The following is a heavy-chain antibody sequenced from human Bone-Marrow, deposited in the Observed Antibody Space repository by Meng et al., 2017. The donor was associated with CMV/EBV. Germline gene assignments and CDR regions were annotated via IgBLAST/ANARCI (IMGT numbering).Heavy chain of an antibody. CDR2: IIPIFGTA. J-gene: IGHJ4*02. D-gene: IGHD3-3*01. Sequence: SVKVSCKASGGTFSSYAISWVRQAPGQGLEWMGGIIPIFGTANYAQKFQGRVTITTDESTSTAYMELSSLRSEDTAVYYCAREKVLYYDFWSGQIYYCGQGTLVTVSS. V-gene: IGHV1-69*05. CDR1: GGTFSSYA. CDR3: AREKVLYYDFWSGQIYY.